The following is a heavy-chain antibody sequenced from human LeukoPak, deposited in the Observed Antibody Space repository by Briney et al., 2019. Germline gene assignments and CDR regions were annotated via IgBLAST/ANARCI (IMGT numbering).Heavy chain of an antibody. V-gene: IGHV3-23*01. J-gene: IGHJ4*02. D-gene: IGHD6-19*01. Sequence: PAGSLRGSCAGPGFTLSISALNWVRHAPGKGLQWVPVISISGSTYSADSVKGRFTISRDNSKNTLYLQMNSLGVEDTAVYYCAGRITVANTLEFWGQGTLVTVSS. CDR3: AGRITVANTLEF. CDR2: ISISGST. CDR1: GFTLSISA.